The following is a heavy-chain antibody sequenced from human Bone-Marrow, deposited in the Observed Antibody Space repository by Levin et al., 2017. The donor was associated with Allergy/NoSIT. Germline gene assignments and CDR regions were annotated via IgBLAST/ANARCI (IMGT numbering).Heavy chain of an antibody. CDR1: GDSISNYY. D-gene: IGHD2-15*01. CDR3: ARDPAVARVVYAFDI. J-gene: IGHJ3*02. Sequence: RSQTLSLTCTVSGDSISNYYWNWIRQTPGKGLEWIGYVDHTGYTNYNPSLQSRVSISIDTSNNYFSLNMNSVTAADTAIYYCARDPAVARVVYAFDIWGQGTKVSVSS. CDR2: VDHTGYT. V-gene: IGHV4-59*01.